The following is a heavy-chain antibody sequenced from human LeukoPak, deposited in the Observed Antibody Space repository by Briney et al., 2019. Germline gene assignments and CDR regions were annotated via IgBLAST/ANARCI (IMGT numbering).Heavy chain of an antibody. D-gene: IGHD3-22*01. V-gene: IGHV3-23*01. CDR2: ISGSGGST. CDR1: GFTFSSYT. J-gene: IGHJ4*02. CDR3: AKTYYYDTGGYYNY. Sequence: GGSLRLSCAASGFTFSSYTMSWVRQAPGKGLEWVSAISGSGGSTYYADSVKGRFTISRDNSKNTLYLQMNSLRAEDTAVYYCAKTYYYDTGGYYNYWGRGTLVTVSS.